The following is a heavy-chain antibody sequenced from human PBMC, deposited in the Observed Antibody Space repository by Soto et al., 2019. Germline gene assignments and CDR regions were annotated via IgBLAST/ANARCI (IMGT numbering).Heavy chain of an antibody. CDR2: IDGVGAGT. CDR1: GFTFTNYW. Sequence: EVQLVQSGGGSVQPGGSLRLSCAASGFTFTNYWMHWVRQVPGKGLVWVSRIDGVGAGTSYSDSVRGRFTISRDNAENMLYLHMNSLRAEDTAVYYCTTVFEYWCQGTLVSVSS. J-gene: IGHJ4*02. V-gene: IGHV3-74*01. CDR3: TTVFEY.